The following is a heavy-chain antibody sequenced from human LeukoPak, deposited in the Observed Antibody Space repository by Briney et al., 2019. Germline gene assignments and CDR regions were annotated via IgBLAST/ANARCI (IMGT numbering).Heavy chain of an antibody. J-gene: IGHJ6*02. CDR1: GGTFSSYA. Sequence: SVKVSCKDSGGTFSSYAISWVRQAPGQGLEWMGGIIPIFGTANYAQKFQGRVTITADESTSTAYMELSSLRSEDTAVYYCARDDPPTGYYYYYYGMDVWGQGTTVTVSS. V-gene: IGHV1-69*13. D-gene: IGHD1-1*01. CDR2: IIPIFGTA. CDR3: ARDDPPTGYYYYYYGMDV.